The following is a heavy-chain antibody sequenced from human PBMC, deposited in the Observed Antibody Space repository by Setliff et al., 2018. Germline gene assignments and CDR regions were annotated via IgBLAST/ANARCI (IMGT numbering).Heavy chain of an antibody. CDR1: GYTFTSYP. V-gene: IGHV7-4-1*02. Sequence: ASVKVSCKSSGYTFTSYPINWMRQAPGQGLEWVGWISTKTGKPTYAQAFTGRIVFSLDTSVSTAYLQISSLKADDTAVYYCARDTGVRGHEISGYYGGGFAYWGQGTPVTVSS. J-gene: IGHJ4*02. D-gene: IGHD3-22*01. CDR2: ISTKTGKP. CDR3: ARDTGVRGHEISGYYGGGFAY.